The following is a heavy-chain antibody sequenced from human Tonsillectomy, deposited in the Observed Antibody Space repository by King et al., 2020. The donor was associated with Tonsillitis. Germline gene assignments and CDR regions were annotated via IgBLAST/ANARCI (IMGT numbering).Heavy chain of an antibody. J-gene: IGHJ6*02. CDR1: GYTFTSYG. Sequence: VQLVQSGAEVKKPGASVKVSCKASGYTFTSYGISWVRQAPGQGLEWMGWISAYNGNTNYAQKLQGRVTMTTDKSTSTAYMELRSLRSDDTAVYYCARDIVVVPAPHSHYGMDVWGQGTTVTVSS. CDR2: ISAYNGNT. CDR3: ARDIVVVPAPHSHYGMDV. V-gene: IGHV1-18*01. D-gene: IGHD2-2*01.